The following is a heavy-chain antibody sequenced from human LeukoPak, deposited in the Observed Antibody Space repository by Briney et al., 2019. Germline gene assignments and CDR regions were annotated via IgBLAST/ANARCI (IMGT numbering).Heavy chain of an antibody. V-gene: IGHV1-69*13. CDR3: ARGWLSETTVVTPYNY. J-gene: IGHJ4*02. CDR2: IIPIFGTA. CDR1: GGTFSSYA. Sequence: SVKVSCKASGGTFSSYAISWVRQAPGQGLEWMGGIIPIFGTANYAQKFQGRVTITAVESMSTAYMELSSLRSEDTAVYYCARGWLSETTVVTPYNYWGQGTLSPSPQ. D-gene: IGHD4-23*01.